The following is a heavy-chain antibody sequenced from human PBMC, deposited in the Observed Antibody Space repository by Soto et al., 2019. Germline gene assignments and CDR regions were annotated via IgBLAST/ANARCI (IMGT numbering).Heavy chain of an antibody. Sequence: LSLTCAASGFTFSSYAMSWVRQAPGKGLEWVSAISGSGGSTYYADSVKGRFTISRDNSKNTLYLQMNSLRAEDTAVYYCAKDVITFGGVIVDDYWGQGTLVTVSS. CDR2: ISGSGGST. CDR1: GFTFSSYA. J-gene: IGHJ4*02. D-gene: IGHD3-16*02. CDR3: AKDVITFGGVIVDDY. V-gene: IGHV3-23*01.